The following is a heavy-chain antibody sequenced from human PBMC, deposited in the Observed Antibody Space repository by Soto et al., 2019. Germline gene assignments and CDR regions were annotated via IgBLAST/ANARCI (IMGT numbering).Heavy chain of an antibody. V-gene: IGHV3-7*01. CDR3: SLRAVAGTNFDY. CDR2: IRQDGSEK. D-gene: IGHD6-19*01. Sequence: APGKGLEWVANIRQDGSEKYYVDSVKGRFIISRDNAKNSLYLQMNSLRAEDTAVYYCSLRAVAGTNFDYWGQGTLVTVSS. J-gene: IGHJ4*02.